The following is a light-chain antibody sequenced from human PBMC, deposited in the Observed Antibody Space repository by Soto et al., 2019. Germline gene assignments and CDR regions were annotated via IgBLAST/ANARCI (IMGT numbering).Light chain of an antibody. Sequence: QSVLTQPPSASGTPGQRITISCSGGSSNIGTNTVNWYQQLPGAAPKLLMYTDDQRPSGVSNRFSGSKSGNTASLTISGLQAEDEADYYCSSYTSSSTRVFGTGTKLTVL. CDR1: SSNIGTNT. CDR2: TDD. V-gene: IGLV1-44*01. CDR3: SSYTSSSTRV. J-gene: IGLJ1*01.